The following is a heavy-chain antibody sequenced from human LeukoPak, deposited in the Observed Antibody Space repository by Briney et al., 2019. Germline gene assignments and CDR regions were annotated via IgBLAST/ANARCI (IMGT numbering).Heavy chain of an antibody. CDR1: GYTFNNYF. Sequence: GASVKVSCKASGYTFNNYFISWVRQAPGQGLEWVGWISAYNGNTNYAQKLQGRVTMTTDTSTSTAYMELRSLRSDDTAVYYCARDMIAARPNWFDPWGQGTLVTVSS. CDR3: ARDMIAARPNWFDP. CDR2: ISAYNGNT. D-gene: IGHD6-6*01. V-gene: IGHV1-18*01. J-gene: IGHJ5*02.